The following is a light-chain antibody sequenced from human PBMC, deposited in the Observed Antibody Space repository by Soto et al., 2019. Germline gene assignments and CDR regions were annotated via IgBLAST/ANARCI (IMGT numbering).Light chain of an antibody. CDR2: GAS. CDR3: QQYNNWTIA. J-gene: IGKJ5*01. Sequence: EIVTTQSPATLSVSPGERAPLSCRASQSVSSNLAWYQQKPGQAPRLLIYGASTRATGIPARFSGSGSGTEFTLTISRLQSEDFAVYYCQQYNNWTIAFGQGTRLEI. V-gene: IGKV3-15*01. CDR1: QSVSSN.